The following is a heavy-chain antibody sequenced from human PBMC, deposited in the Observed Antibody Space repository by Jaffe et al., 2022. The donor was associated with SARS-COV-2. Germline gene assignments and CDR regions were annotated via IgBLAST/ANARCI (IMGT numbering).Heavy chain of an antibody. V-gene: IGHV3-30-3*01. CDR3: ARDRDHIPPYDGMDV. CDR1: GFIFSSYA. Sequence: QVQLVESGGGVVQPGRSLRLSCAASGFIFSSYAMHWVRQAPGKGLEWVAVISYDGSNKYYADSVKGRFTISRDNSKNTLYLQMNSLRAEDTAVYYCARDRDHIPPYDGMDVWGQGTTVTVSS. J-gene: IGHJ6*02. D-gene: IGHD2-21*01. CDR2: ISYDGSNK.